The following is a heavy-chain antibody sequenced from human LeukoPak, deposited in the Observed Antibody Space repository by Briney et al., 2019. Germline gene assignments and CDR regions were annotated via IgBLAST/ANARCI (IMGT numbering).Heavy chain of an antibody. J-gene: IGHJ4*02. CDR3: ARLRFLDWSYFDY. CDR1: GGSISSSSYY. D-gene: IGHD3/OR15-3a*01. Sequence: PSETLSLTCTVSGGSISSSSYYWGWIRQPPGKGLEWIGSIYYSGSTNYNPSLKSRVTISLDMSKNQFSLKLSSVTAADTAVYYCARLRFLDWSYFDYWGQGTLVTVSS. V-gene: IGHV4-39*07. CDR2: IYYSGST.